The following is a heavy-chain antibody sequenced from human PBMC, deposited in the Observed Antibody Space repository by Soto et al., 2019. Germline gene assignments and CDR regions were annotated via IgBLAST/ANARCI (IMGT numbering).Heavy chain of an antibody. J-gene: IGHJ3*01. CDR2: VNPNSGDT. Sequence: QLVQSGAEVKKPGASVKVSCKASGYGFTGYYIHWVRQAPGQGLEWMGWVNPNSGDTDYAQKFQGRVTMTRDTSISTASMDLRSLTSDDTALYYCARFRGVLDAFDLWGQGTMVTVSS. V-gene: IGHV1-2*02. D-gene: IGHD2-8*01. CDR3: ARFRGVLDAFDL. CDR1: GYGFTGYY.